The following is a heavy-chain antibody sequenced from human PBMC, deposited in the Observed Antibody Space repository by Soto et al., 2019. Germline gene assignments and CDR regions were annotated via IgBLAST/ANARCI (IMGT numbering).Heavy chain of an antibody. J-gene: IGHJ5*02. Sequence: ASVKVSCKASGYTFTSYGISWVRQAPGQGLEWMGWISAYNGNTNYAQKLQGRVTMTTDTSTSTAYMELRSLGSDDTAVYYCARVNVVVVPAAKYNWFDPWGQGTLVTVSS. CDR3: ARVNVVVVPAAKYNWFDP. CDR2: ISAYNGNT. CDR1: GYTFTSYG. D-gene: IGHD2-2*01. V-gene: IGHV1-18*04.